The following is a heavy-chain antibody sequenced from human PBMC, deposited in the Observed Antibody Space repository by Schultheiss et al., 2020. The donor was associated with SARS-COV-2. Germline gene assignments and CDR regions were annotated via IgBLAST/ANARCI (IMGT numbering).Heavy chain of an antibody. Sequence: SVKVSCKASGYTFTSYYMHWVRQARGQRLEWIGWIVVGSGNTNYAQKFQERVTMTTDTSTSTAYMELRSLRSEDTAVYYCARVRKGSSPPRPRGSYYGMDVWGQGTTVTVSS. J-gene: IGHJ6*02. CDR1: GYTFTSYY. D-gene: IGHD6-6*01. CDR2: IVVGSGNT. CDR3: ARVRKGSSPPRPRGSYYGMDV. V-gene: IGHV1-58*02.